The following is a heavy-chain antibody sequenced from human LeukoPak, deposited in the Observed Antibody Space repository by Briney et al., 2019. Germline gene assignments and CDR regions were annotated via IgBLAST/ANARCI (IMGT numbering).Heavy chain of an antibody. Sequence: ASVKVSCKASGYTFTSYGISWVRQAPGQGLEWMGWIGAYNGNTNYAQKLQGRVTMTTDTSTSTAYMELRSLRSDDTAVYYCAIAARRGDFDYWGQGTLVTVSS. J-gene: IGHJ4*02. V-gene: IGHV1-18*01. CDR1: GYTFTSYG. D-gene: IGHD6-6*01. CDR2: IGAYNGNT. CDR3: AIAARRGDFDY.